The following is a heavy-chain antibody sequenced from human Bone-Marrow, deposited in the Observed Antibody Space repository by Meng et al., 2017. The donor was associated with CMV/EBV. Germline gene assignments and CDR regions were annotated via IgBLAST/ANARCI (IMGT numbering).Heavy chain of an antibody. V-gene: IGHV1-18*01. CDR3: AREGCSSTSCRQHPPQYYYYYYGMDV. Sequence: ASVKVSCKASGYTFTSHGISWVRQAPGQGLEWMGWISAYNGNTNYAQKLQGRVTMTTDTSTSTAYLELRSLRSDDPAVYYCAREGCSSTSCRQHPPQYYYYYYGMDVWGQGTTVTVSS. D-gene: IGHD2-2*01. CDR1: GYTFTSHG. CDR2: ISAYNGNT. J-gene: IGHJ6*02.